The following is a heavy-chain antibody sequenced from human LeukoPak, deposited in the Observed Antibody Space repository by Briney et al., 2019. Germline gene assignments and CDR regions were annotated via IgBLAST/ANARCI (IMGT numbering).Heavy chain of an antibody. CDR1: GYTFSSYA. D-gene: IGHD6-19*01. CDR2: INVGNGNT. Sequence: GASVKVSCKASGYTFSSYAMHWVRQAPGQRLEWMGWINVGNGNTKYSQKFQGRVTITRDTSASTAYMELSSLRSEDTAVYYCARSPPVGSGWSIFDYWGQGTLVTVSS. CDR3: ARSPPVGSGWSIFDY. V-gene: IGHV1-3*01. J-gene: IGHJ4*02.